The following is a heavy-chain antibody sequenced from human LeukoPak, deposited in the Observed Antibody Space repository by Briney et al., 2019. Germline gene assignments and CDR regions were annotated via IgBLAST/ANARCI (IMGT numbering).Heavy chain of an antibody. Sequence: ASVKVSCKVSAKTLTELSMHWVRQVPGKGLEWMGGFDPEDGETIYAHKFQGRVTMSEDTSTDTAYMELSSLRSEDTAVYYCATGVVVVIRSIAFDIWGQGTMVTVSS. CDR2: FDPEDGET. V-gene: IGHV1-24*01. CDR3: ATGVVVVIRSIAFDI. D-gene: IGHD3-22*01. J-gene: IGHJ3*02. CDR1: AKTLTELS.